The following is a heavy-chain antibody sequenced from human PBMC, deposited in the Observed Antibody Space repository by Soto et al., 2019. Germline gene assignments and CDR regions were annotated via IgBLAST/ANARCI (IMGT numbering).Heavy chain of an antibody. Sequence: GGSLRLSCAASGFTFSSYAMHWVRQAPGKGLEWVAVISYDGSNKYYADSVKGRSTISRDNSKNTLYLQMNSLRAEDTAVYYCARGPGGGGTFDYWGQGTLVTVSS. D-gene: IGHD2-15*01. V-gene: IGHV3-30-3*01. J-gene: IGHJ4*02. CDR1: GFTFSSYA. CDR2: ISYDGSNK. CDR3: ARGPGGGGTFDY.